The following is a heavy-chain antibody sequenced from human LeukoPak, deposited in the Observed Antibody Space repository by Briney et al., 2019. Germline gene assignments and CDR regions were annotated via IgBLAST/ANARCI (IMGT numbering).Heavy chain of an antibody. V-gene: IGHV3-23*01. J-gene: IGHJ4*02. CDR2: IPASGGST. Sequence: PGGSLRLSCAASGFTFGSNVMIWVRQAPGKGLEWVSSIPASGGSTYYADSVKGRFTISRDNSKNSLYLQMNSLRAEDTAVYYCARVVHYGSGPAVGWGQGTLVTVSS. CDR1: GFTFGSNV. CDR3: ARVVHYGSGPAVG. D-gene: IGHD3-10*01.